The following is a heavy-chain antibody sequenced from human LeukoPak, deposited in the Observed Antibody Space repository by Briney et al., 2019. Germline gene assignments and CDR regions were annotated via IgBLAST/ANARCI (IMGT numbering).Heavy chain of an antibody. D-gene: IGHD3-22*01. CDR1: GFTFDDYA. V-gene: IGHV3-74*03. CDR3: ARQYYHDSSGYPFDY. CDR2: INTDGSST. Sequence: GGSLRLSCAASGFTFDDYAMHWVRQAPGKGLVWVSRINTDGSSTKYADSVKGRFTISRDNAKNTLYLQMNSLRAEDTAVYYCARQYYHDSSGYPFDYWGQGTLVTVSS. J-gene: IGHJ4*02.